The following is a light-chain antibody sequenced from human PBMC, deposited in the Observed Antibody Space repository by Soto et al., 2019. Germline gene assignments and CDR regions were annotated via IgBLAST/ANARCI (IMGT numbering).Light chain of an antibody. Sequence: QAVVTQPSSVSGYPGQSITISCTGTSTDVGGYNYVFWYQHHPDKAPQLVIYEVSNRPSGVSDGFSGSKSGNTASLTNSGRQADDESDYYCDSYTSANSPLVFGTGTKLTFL. J-gene: IGLJ1*01. CDR1: STDVGGYNY. V-gene: IGLV2-14*01. CDR2: EVS. CDR3: DSYTSANSPLV.